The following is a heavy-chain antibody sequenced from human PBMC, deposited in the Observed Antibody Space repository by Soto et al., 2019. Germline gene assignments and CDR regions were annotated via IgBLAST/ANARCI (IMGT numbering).Heavy chain of an antibody. CDR1: GFSLSTSGVG. CDR3: AHRQRTVYFDY. D-gene: IGHD4-17*01. CDR2: TYWDDDK. Sequence: QITLKESGPTLVKPTQTLTLTCTFAGFSLSTSGVGVGWIRQPPGKALEWLALTYWDDDKRYSPSLKSRLTITKDTSKNQVVLTMTNMDPVDTATYYCAHRQRTVYFDYWGQGTLVTVSS. J-gene: IGHJ4*02. V-gene: IGHV2-5*02.